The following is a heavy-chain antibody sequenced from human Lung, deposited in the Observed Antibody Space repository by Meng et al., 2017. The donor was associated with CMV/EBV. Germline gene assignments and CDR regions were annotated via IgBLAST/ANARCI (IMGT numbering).Heavy chain of an antibody. CDR2: IYGDDEK. J-gene: IGHJ5*02. D-gene: IGHD6-6*01. Sequence: QITLKGSGPTLGKPTQTLTLTWPFSGFSLSHSGVGVGWIRQPPGKALECLAIIYGDDEKRYSPSLESRLTVTKDTSKNQVVLTMTNMVPVDTATYYCARAAARPSDWFDPWGQGTLVTVSS. V-gene: IGHV2-5*02. CDR1: GFSLSHSGVG. CDR3: ARAAARPSDWFDP.